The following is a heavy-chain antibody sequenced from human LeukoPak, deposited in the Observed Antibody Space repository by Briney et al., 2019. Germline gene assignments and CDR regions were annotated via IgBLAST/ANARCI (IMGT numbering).Heavy chain of an antibody. CDR1: GFTLSENK. V-gene: IGHV3-30*18. CDR2: MSNDGNSK. CDR3: AKDKYGGDRPWYFEY. Sequence: GMSLRLSCAASGFTLSENKVHWVRQAPGKGLEWVALMSNDGNSKDYADSVKGRFTLSGDNSKTTVYLQMNSLRAEDTAVYYCAKDKYGGDRPWYFEYWGLGILVTVSS. J-gene: IGHJ4*02. D-gene: IGHD2-21*02.